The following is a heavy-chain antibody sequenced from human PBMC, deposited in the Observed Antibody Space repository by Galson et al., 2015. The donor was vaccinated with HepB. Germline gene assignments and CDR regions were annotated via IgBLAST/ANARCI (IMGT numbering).Heavy chain of an antibody. CDR2: IVVGSGNT. D-gene: IGHD3-9*01. J-gene: IGHJ4*02. Sequence: SVKVSCKASGFTFTSSAVQWVRQARGQRLEWIGWIVVGSGNTNYAQKFQERVTITRDMSTSTAYMELSSLRSEDTAVYYCAASLRYFDWPLFDYWGQGTLVTASS. CDR3: AASLRYFDWPLFDY. V-gene: IGHV1-58*01. CDR1: GFTFTSSA.